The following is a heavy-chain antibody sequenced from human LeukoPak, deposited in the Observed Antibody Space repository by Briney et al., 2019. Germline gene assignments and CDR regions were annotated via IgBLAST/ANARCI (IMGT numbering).Heavy chain of an antibody. CDR2: ISSSGSTI. CDR3: ARDKRSRTNYYGSGLFDY. D-gene: IGHD3-10*01. Sequence: GGSLRLSCAASGFTFSDYYMSWIRQAPGKGLEWVSYISSSGSTIYYADSVKGRFTISRNNAKNSLYLQMNSLRAEDTAVYYCARDKRSRTNYYGSGLFDYWGQGTLVTVSS. J-gene: IGHJ4*02. CDR1: GFTFSDYY. V-gene: IGHV3-11*01.